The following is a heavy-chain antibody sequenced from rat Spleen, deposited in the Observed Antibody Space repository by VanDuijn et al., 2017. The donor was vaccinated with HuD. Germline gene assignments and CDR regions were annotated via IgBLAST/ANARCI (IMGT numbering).Heavy chain of an antibody. D-gene: IGHD5-1*01. Sequence: EVQLVESGGGLVQPGRSLKLSCAASGFTFSNYDMAWVRQAPTKGLEWIASISSGGGITYYRDSVKGRFTISRDNAKSTLYLQMDSLRSEDTATYYCATTPGRPFAYWGQGTLVTVSS. CDR1: GFTFSNYD. CDR3: ATTPGRPFAY. CDR2: ISSGGGIT. J-gene: IGHJ3*01. V-gene: IGHV5-25*01.